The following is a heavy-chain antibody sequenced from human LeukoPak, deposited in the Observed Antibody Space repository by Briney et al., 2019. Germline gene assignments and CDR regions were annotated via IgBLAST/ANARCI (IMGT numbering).Heavy chain of an antibody. CDR1: GFNISDYS. CDR3: VRDAVRGEWELNWFDP. D-gene: IGHD1-26*01. Sequence: GGSLRLSCAASGFNISDYSMNWVRQAPGQGLEWASHISISRSYIYYGDSVKGRFTISRDNAKNSLYLQISSLRAEDTAVYYCVRDAVRGEWELNWFDPWGQGTLVTVSS. CDR2: ISISRSYI. J-gene: IGHJ5*02. V-gene: IGHV3-21*01.